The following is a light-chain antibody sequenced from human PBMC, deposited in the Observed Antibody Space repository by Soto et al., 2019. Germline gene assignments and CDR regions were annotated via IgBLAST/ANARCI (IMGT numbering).Light chain of an antibody. CDR1: QSISSW. J-gene: IGKJ1*01. V-gene: IGKV1-5*03. Sequence: DIQMTQSPSTLSASVGDRVTITCRASQSISSWLAWYQQKPGKAPNLLIYKASSLESGVPSRFSGSGSGTESTLTIRSLKPDDFATYYCQQYNSSPTFGQGTKVDIK. CDR3: QQYNSSPT. CDR2: KAS.